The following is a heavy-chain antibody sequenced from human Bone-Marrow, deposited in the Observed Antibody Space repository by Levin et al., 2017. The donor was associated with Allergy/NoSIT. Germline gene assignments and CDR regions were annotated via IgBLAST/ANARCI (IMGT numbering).Heavy chain of an antibody. CDR2: IYPGDSDT. J-gene: IGHJ6*02. V-gene: IGHV5-51*01. D-gene: IGHD2-15*01. Sequence: RGESLKISCKGSGYSFTSYWIGWVRQMPGKGLEWMGIIYPGDSDTRYSPSFQGQVTISADKSISTAYLQWSSLKASDTAMYYCARVAGSGGSSSYYYYGMDVWGQGTTVTVSS. CDR3: ARVAGSGGSSSYYYYGMDV. CDR1: GYSFTSYW.